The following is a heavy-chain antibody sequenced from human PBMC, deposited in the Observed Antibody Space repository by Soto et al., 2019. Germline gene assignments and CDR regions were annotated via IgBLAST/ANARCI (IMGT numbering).Heavy chain of an antibody. V-gene: IGHV1-69*01. CDR2: IIPISGTA. D-gene: IGHD2-2*01. J-gene: IGHJ6*02. CDR3: ARSQGSSTSLEIYYYYYYGMDV. CDR1: GGTFSSYA. Sequence: QVQLVQSGAEVKKPGSSVKVSCKASGGTFSSYAISWVRQAPGQGLEWMGGIIPISGTANYAQKFQGRVTITADEPTSTAYMVLSSLRSEETAVYYCARSQGSSTSLEIYYYYYYGMDVWGQGTTVTVSS.